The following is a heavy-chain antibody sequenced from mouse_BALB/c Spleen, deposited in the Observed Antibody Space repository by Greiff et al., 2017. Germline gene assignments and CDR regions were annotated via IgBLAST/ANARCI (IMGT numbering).Heavy chain of an antibody. J-gene: IGHJ4*01. CDR3: ARGTIYYGSAMDY. V-gene: IGHV2-9*02. CDR1: GFSLTSYG. D-gene: IGHD2-2*01. Sequence: LQESGPGLVAPSQSLSITCTVSGFSLTSYGVHWVRQPPGKGLEWLGVIWAGGSTNYNSALMSRLSISKDNSKSQVFLKMNSLQTDDTAMYYCARGTIYYGSAMDYWGHGTSVTVSS. CDR2: IWAGGST.